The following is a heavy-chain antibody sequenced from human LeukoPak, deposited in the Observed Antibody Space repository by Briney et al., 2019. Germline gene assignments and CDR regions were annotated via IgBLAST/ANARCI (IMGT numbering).Heavy chain of an antibody. Sequence: LTGGSLRLSCEAPGFTFSAYAMTWVHQAPGKGLEWVSSIGSDNKPHYSESVKGRFAISRDNSKNTLFLQLHNLRVEDTALYYCARGMDGYGPDAFDIWGQGTMVTVSS. CDR2: IGSDNKP. CDR1: GFTFSAYA. D-gene: IGHD5-24*01. V-gene: IGHV3-23*05. J-gene: IGHJ3*02. CDR3: ARGMDGYGPDAFDI.